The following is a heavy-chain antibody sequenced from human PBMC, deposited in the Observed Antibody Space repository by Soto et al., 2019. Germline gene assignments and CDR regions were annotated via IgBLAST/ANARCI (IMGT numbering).Heavy chain of an antibody. J-gene: IGHJ4*02. V-gene: IGHV1-18*01. CDR2: ISAYNGNA. D-gene: IGHD2-15*01. CDR1: GYTFTSYG. CDR3: ARGYCSGGSCYRLYYFDY. Sequence: QVQLVQSGAEVKKPGASVKVSCKASGYTFTSYGISWVRQAPGQGLEWMGWISAYNGNANYAQKLQGRVTMTTDTSTSTAYMELRSLRSDDTAVYYCARGYCSGGSCYRLYYFDYWGQGTLVTVSS.